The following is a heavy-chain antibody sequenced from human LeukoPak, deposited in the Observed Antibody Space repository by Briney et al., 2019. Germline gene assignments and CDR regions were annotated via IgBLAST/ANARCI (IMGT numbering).Heavy chain of an antibody. Sequence: ASETLSLTCTVSGGSISSYYWSWIRQPPGKGLEWIGEINHSGSTNYNPSLKSRVTISIDTSKNQFSLKLSSVTAADTAVYYCTRTYCSSTTCFVVAFDIWGRGTMVTVSS. CDR1: GGSISSYY. CDR2: INHSGST. V-gene: IGHV4-34*01. D-gene: IGHD2-2*01. J-gene: IGHJ3*02. CDR3: TRTYCSSTTCFVVAFDI.